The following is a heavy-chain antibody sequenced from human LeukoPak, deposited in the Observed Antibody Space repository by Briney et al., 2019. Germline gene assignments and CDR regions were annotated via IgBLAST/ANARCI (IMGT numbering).Heavy chain of an antibody. CDR2: ISGSGGT. J-gene: IGHJ4*02. V-gene: IGHV3-23*01. CDR1: GFTFSSYA. CDR3: ARDRTARIQGGYFDF. D-gene: IGHD1-26*01. Sequence: GGSLRLSCAASGFTFSSYAMSWVRQAPGRGLEWVSAISGSGGTFYVESVKGRFTISRDNPKNTLYLQMNGLRAEDTAVYYCARDRTARIQGGYFDFWGQGALLTVSS.